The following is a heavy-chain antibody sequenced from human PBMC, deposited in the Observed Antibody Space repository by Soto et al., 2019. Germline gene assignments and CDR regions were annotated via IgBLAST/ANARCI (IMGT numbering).Heavy chain of an antibody. J-gene: IGHJ4*02. V-gene: IGHV3-30*03. CDR1: GFTFSDFG. Sequence: QVQLVESGGGVVQPERSLRLSCATSGFTFSDFGMHWVRQAPGKGLEWVATISGDGSDKYYAGSVRGRFTISRDNSKNALYLQMNSLRTDDPAVYYCVRGTAVARQHFANWGQGTLVSVSS. CDR3: VRGTAVARQHFAN. CDR2: ISGDGSDK. D-gene: IGHD6-19*01.